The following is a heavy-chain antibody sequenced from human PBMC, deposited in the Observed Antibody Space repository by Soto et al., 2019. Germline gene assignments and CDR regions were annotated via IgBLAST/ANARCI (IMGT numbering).Heavy chain of an antibody. D-gene: IGHD2-2*01. J-gene: IGHJ6*03. Sequence: ASVKVSCKASGYTFTSYDINWVRQATGQGLEWMGWMNPNSGNTGYAQKFQGRVTMTRNTSISTAYMELSSLRSEDTAVYYCARETPIVVVPAATYYYYMDVWGKGTTVTVSS. CDR3: ARETPIVVVPAATYYYYMDV. CDR1: GYTFTSYD. CDR2: MNPNSGNT. V-gene: IGHV1-8*01.